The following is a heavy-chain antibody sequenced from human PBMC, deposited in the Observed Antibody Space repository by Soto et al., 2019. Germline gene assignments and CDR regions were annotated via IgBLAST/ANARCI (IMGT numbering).Heavy chain of an antibody. CDR3: ARAGGGVAVAGDFDY. Sequence: QVQLQESGPGLVKPSGTLSLTCAVSGGSISSSNWWSWVRQPPGKGLEWIGEIYHSGSTNYNPSLQTRVTISVDKSKTQFSPKLSSVTAADTAVYYGARAGGGVAVAGDFDYWGQGTLVTVSS. V-gene: IGHV4-4*02. D-gene: IGHD6-19*01. CDR1: GGSISSSNW. CDR2: IYHSGST. J-gene: IGHJ4*02.